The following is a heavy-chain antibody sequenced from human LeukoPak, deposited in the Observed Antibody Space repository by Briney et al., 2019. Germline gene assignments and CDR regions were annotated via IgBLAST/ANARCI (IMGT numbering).Heavy chain of an antibody. D-gene: IGHD2-2*01. CDR2: ISGSGGST. CDR3: AKGFRIRAVVPAASFDY. J-gene: IGHJ4*02. CDR1: GFTFSSYA. V-gene: IGHV3-23*01. Sequence: HPGGSLRLSCAASGFTFSSYAMSWVRQAPGKGLEWVSAISGSGGSTYYADSVKGRFTISRDNSKNTLYLQMNSLRAEDTAVYYCAKGFRIRAVVPAASFDYWGQGTLVTVSS.